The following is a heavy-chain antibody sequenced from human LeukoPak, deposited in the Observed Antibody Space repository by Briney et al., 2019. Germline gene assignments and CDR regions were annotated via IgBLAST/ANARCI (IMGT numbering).Heavy chain of an antibody. Sequence: GGSLRLSCAASGFTFSSYGMSWVRQAPGKGLEWVSIISGSGGSTYYADSVKGRVTISRDNAKNSLFLQMNSLRDEDTAVYYCASGRNMGITGTTGAFDIWGQGTTVTVSS. CDR3: ASGRNMGITGTTGAFDI. D-gene: IGHD1-7*01. CDR1: GFTFSSYG. J-gene: IGHJ3*02. CDR2: ISGSGGST. V-gene: IGHV3-23*01.